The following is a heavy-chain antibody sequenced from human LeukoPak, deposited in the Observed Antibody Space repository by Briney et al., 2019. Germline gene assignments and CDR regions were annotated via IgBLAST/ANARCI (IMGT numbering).Heavy chain of an antibody. J-gene: IGHJ4*02. D-gene: IGHD5-18*01. CDR3: ARDGYSFGHDFDY. Sequence: KSGGSLRLSCAASGFTFSSYSMNWVRQAPGKGLEWVSSISSSSSYIYYADSVKGRFTISRDNAKNSLYLQMNSLRAEDTAVYYCARDGYSFGHDFDYWGQGTLVTVSS. CDR2: ISSSSSYI. V-gene: IGHV3-21*01. CDR1: GFTFSSYS.